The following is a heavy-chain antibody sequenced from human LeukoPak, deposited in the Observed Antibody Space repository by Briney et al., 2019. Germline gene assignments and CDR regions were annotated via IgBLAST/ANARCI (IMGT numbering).Heavy chain of an antibody. CDR2: ITHSGST. CDR3: ARGATYYDFWSGYPNYYYYYYMDV. CDR1: GGSFSGYY. D-gene: IGHD3-3*01. V-gene: IGHV4-34*01. Sequence: SETLSLTCAVYGGSFSGYYWSWIRQPPGKGLEWIGEITHSGSTNYNPSLKSRVTISVDTSKNQFSLKLSSVTAADTAVYYCARGATYYDFWSGYPNYYYYYYMDVWGKGTTVTVSS. J-gene: IGHJ6*03.